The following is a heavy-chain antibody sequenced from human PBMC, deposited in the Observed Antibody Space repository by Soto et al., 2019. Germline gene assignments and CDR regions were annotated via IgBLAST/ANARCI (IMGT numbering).Heavy chain of an antibody. CDR2: ISYDGFNK. J-gene: IGHJ4*02. D-gene: IGHD6-13*01. Sequence: GGSLRLSCAASGFTFSNYWMSWVRRAPGKGLEWLAVISYDGFNKNHADSVQGRFTISRDNSKSTLSLQMDSLRVEDTAVYYCARDSSSSWLSDFDYWGQGTLVTVSS. CDR3: ARDSSSSWLSDFDY. CDR1: GFTFSNYW. V-gene: IGHV3-33*08.